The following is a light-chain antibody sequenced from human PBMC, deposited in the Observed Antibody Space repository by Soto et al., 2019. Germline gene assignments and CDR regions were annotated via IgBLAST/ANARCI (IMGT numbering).Light chain of an antibody. Sequence: QSALTQPASVSGSPGQSITISCTGTSSDVGAYNHVSWYQQHPGKAPKLMIYDVNNRPSGVSDRFSGSQSGNTASLTISGLPDEDEADYYCSSYTSSISTNWVFGGGTKLTVL. J-gene: IGLJ3*02. CDR2: DVN. CDR1: SSDVGAYNH. CDR3: SSYTSSISTNWV. V-gene: IGLV2-14*01.